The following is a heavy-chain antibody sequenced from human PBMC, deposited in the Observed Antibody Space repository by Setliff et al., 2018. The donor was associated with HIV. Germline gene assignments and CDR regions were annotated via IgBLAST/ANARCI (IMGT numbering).Heavy chain of an antibody. Sequence: NPSETLSLTCSVSGVSFSTNMYYWGWIRQPPGKGLEWVGSVYYSGDIFYNPSLRSRVTISLDSSKNQLSLRLKSVTAADTAVYFCARRAESTTTWFSSWYSYDMDVWGQGTTVTVSS. CDR2: VYYSGDI. D-gene: IGHD2-15*01. J-gene: IGHJ6*02. CDR1: GVSFSTNMYY. CDR3: ARRAESTTTWFSSWYSYDMDV. V-gene: IGHV4-39*01.